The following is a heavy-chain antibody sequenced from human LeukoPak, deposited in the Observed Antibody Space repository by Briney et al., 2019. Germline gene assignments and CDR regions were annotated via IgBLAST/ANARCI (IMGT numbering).Heavy chain of an antibody. Sequence: ASVKVSCKASGGTFSSYAISWVRQAPGQGLEWMGGIIPIFGTANYAQKFQGRVTITADKSTSTAYMELSGLRSEDTAVYYCARAVGYYDSSGRYYFDYWGQGTLVTVSS. CDR1: GGTFSSYA. D-gene: IGHD3-22*01. J-gene: IGHJ4*02. V-gene: IGHV1-69*06. CDR2: IIPIFGTA. CDR3: ARAVGYYDSSGRYYFDY.